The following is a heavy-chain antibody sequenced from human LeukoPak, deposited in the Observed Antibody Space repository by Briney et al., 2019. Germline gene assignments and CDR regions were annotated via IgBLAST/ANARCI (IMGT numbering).Heavy chain of an antibody. CDR1: GFTFSSYG. CDR2: IWYDGSDE. CDR3: ARGPGDYTSGWWDY. V-gene: IGHV3-30*19. D-gene: IGHD6-19*01. Sequence: GGSLRLSCAASGFTFSSYGMHWVRQAPGKGLEWVAVIWYDGSDEYYAGSVKGRFTISRDNSKNTLYLQMNSLSPEDTSVYYCARGPGDYTSGWWDYWGQGTLVTVSS. J-gene: IGHJ4*02.